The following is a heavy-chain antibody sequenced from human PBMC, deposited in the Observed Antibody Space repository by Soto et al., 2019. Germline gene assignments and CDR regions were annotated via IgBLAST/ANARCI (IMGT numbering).Heavy chain of an antibody. CDR1: GYTFTSYG. Sequence: QVQLVQSGAEVKKPGASVKVSCKASGYTFTSYGISWVRQAPGQGLEWMGWISAYNGNTNYAQKLQGRVTMTTDTSPSTAYMELRSLRSDDTAVYYCARGRFLFGGVVGWWGRDWYFDLWGRGTLVTVS. CDR3: ARGRFLFGGVVGWWGRDWYFDL. CDR2: ISAYNGNT. J-gene: IGHJ2*01. D-gene: IGHD3-16*01. V-gene: IGHV1-18*01.